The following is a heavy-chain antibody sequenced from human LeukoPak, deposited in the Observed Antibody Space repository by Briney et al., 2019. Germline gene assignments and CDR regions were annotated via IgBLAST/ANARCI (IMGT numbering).Heavy chain of an antibody. Sequence: SETLSFTCTVSSGSISSYYWSWIRQPAGKGLEWIGRTYTSGSTNYNPSLKSRVTMSVDTSKNQFSLKLSSVTAADTAVYYCARVSDTAMGDYFDNWGQGTLVTVSS. CDR1: SGSISSYY. V-gene: IGHV4-4*07. J-gene: IGHJ4*02. CDR2: TYTSGST. CDR3: ARVSDTAMGDYFDN. D-gene: IGHD5-18*01.